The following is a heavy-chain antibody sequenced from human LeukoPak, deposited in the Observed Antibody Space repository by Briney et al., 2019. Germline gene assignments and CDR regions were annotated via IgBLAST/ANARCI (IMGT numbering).Heavy chain of an antibody. Sequence: ASVKVSCKASGYTFMSYGIHWVRQAPGQGLEWMGWISSYNGNTNYAQKLQGRVTMTTDTSTSAAYMELRSLRSDDTAVYYCARHTLYGSGSYYVYYFDYWGQGTLVTVSS. CDR2: ISSYNGNT. V-gene: IGHV1-18*01. CDR3: ARHTLYGSGSYYVYYFDY. D-gene: IGHD3-10*01. J-gene: IGHJ4*02. CDR1: GYTFMSYG.